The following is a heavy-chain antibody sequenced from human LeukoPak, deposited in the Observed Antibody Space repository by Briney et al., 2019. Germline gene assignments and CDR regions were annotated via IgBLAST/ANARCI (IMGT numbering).Heavy chain of an antibody. CDR1: GFIFNNYW. CDR3: TRQWHTPSDY. CDR2: INGDGSST. Sequence: GGSLRLSCAASGFIFNNYWMHWVRQTPGEGPLWLSRINGDGSSTSYANPVQGRFIISRDNAKNTLYLQMNSLRAEDTAVYYCTRQWHTPSDYWGQGTLVTVSS. D-gene: IGHD6-19*01. J-gene: IGHJ4*02. V-gene: IGHV3-74*01.